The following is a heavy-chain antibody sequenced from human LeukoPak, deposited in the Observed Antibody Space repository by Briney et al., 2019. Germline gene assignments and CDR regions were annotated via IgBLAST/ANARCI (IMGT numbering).Heavy chain of an antibody. V-gene: IGHV3-30*04. CDR1: GFTFSSYA. CDR3: ARVVAAGTAFYYYGMDV. D-gene: IGHD6-13*01. Sequence: GRSLRLSCAASGFTFSSYAMHWVRQAPGKGLEWVAVISYDGSNKYYADSVKGRFTISRDNSKNTLYLQMNSLRAEDTAVYYCARVVAAGTAFYYYGMDVWGQGTTATVSS. J-gene: IGHJ6*02. CDR2: ISYDGSNK.